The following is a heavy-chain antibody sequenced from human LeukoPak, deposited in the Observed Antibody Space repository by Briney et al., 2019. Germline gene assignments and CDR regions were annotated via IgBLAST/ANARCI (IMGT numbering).Heavy chain of an antibody. CDR1: GDSIRTYF. J-gene: IGHJ4*02. D-gene: IGHD5-24*01. V-gene: IGHV4-59*01. CDR3: ARTQMGYFFDH. CDR2: ISYSGST. Sequence: SETLSLTCTVSGDSIRTYFWSWIRQPPGKGLEWIGYISYSGSTNYKPSLKSRVTISVDTSKNQFSLKLSSVIAADTAVYYCARTQMGYFFDHWGQGTLVTVSS.